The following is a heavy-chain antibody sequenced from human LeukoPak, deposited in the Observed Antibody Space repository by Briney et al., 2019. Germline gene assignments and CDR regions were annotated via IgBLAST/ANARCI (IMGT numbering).Heavy chain of an antibody. J-gene: IGHJ6*02. V-gene: IGHV1-69*13. D-gene: IGHD1-14*01. CDR3: ASVYLHGMDV. CDR2: IIPIFGTA. CDR1: GDTFSSYA. Sequence: SVKVSCKASGDTFSSYAISWVRQAPGQGLEWMGGIIPIFGTANYAQKFQGRVTITADESTSTAYMELSSLRSEDTAVYYCASVYLHGMDVWGQGTTVTVSS.